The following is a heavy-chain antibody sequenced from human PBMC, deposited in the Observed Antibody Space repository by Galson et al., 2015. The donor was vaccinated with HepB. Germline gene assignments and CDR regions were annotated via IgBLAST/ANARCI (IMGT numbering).Heavy chain of an antibody. CDR2: ITSDGTYI. J-gene: IGHJ4*02. D-gene: IGHD6-13*01. Sequence: SLSLSCAASGVTFSNYWMPWVRQAPGKGLVWVSRITSDGTYITYADSVNGRFTISRDNAKNTLYLQMNRPRAEDTALYYCARTRGAAAGIFDYWGQGSLVTVSS. CDR3: ARTRGAAAGIFDY. V-gene: IGHV3-74*01. CDR1: GVTFSNYW.